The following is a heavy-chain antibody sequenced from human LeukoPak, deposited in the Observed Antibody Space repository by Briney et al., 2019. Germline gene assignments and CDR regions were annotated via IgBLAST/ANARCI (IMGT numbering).Heavy chain of an antibody. CDR2: IIPILGIA. Sequence: GASVKVSCKASGGTFSSYTISWVRQAPGQGLEWMGRIIPILGIANYAQKFQGRVTITADKSTSTAYMELSSLRSEDTAVYYCARECELLPFDYWGQGTLVTVSS. V-gene: IGHV1-69*04. D-gene: IGHD1-26*01. CDR3: ARECELLPFDY. CDR1: GGTFSSYT. J-gene: IGHJ4*02.